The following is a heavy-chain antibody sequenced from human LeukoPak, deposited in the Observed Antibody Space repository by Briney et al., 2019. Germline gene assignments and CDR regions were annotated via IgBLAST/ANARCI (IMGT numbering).Heavy chain of an antibody. CDR2: IYYIGST. Sequence: SEPLSLTCTVSGGSISSSSYYWGWIRQPPGNGLEWIVSIYYIGSTYYNPSLKSRVTISVDTSKNQFSLKLSSVTAADTAVYYCARQVVAATPNWFDPWGQGTLVTVSS. J-gene: IGHJ5*02. D-gene: IGHD2-15*01. V-gene: IGHV4-39*01. CDR3: ARQVVAATPNWFDP. CDR1: GGSISSSSYY.